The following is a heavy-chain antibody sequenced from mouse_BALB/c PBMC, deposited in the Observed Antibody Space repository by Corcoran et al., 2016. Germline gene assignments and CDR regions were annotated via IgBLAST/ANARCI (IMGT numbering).Heavy chain of an antibody. J-gene: IGHJ4*01. Sequence: LVKTGASVKISCKASGYSFTGYYMHWVKQSHGKSLEWIGYISCYNGATSYNQKFKGKATFTVETSSSTAYMQFNSLTSEDSAVYYCARGGSSYVDAMDYWGQGTSVTVSS. D-gene: IGHD1-1*01. CDR2: ISCYNGAT. CDR3: ARGGSSYVDAMDY. CDR1: GYSFTGYY. V-gene: IGHV1S34*01.